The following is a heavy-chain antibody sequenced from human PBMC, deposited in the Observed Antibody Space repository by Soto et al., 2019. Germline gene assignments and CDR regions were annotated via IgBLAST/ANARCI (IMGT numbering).Heavy chain of an antibody. D-gene: IGHD5-18*01. CDR3: VKLGYSYGQDPDY. CDR1: GFTFSSST. Sequence: GGSLRLSCSASGFTFSSSTMHWVRQAPGKGLEYVSAITTEGGTTYYADSVKGRFTISRDNSKNTLYLQMSSLRPEDTAVYYCVKLGYSYGQDPDYWGRGTLVTVSS. J-gene: IGHJ4*02. V-gene: IGHV3-64D*06. CDR2: ITTEGGTT.